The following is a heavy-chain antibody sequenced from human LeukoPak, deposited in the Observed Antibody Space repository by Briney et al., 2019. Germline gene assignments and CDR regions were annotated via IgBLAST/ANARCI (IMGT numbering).Heavy chain of an antibody. Sequence: PGGSLRLSCAASGFSFSRYWMHWVREVRGKGLEWVSRLNEDGRITTYADSVQGRFAIYRDNSRNTLYLQMNSLRSDDTAVYYCARDLGGIAGSWGQGTLVTVSS. CDR1: GFSFSRYW. CDR3: ARDLGGIAGS. CDR2: LNEDGRIT. D-gene: IGHD3-16*01. V-gene: IGHV3-74*01. J-gene: IGHJ1*01.